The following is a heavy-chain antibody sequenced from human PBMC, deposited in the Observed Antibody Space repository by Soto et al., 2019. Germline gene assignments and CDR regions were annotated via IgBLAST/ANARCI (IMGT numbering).Heavy chain of an antibody. Sequence: QVQLVQSGAEVKKPGSSVTVSCKASGGTFGNSAISWVRQAPGQGLEWMGGIIPIFSTPDYAQKFQGRITITADDSTTTAYMELTSLKSEDTAVYYCARDKDRQQLGGNSYYGIDVWGQGTTVTVSS. J-gene: IGHJ6*02. CDR3: ARDKDRQQLGGNSYYGIDV. CDR1: GGTFGNSA. CDR2: IIPIFSTP. D-gene: IGHD2-15*01. V-gene: IGHV1-69*12.